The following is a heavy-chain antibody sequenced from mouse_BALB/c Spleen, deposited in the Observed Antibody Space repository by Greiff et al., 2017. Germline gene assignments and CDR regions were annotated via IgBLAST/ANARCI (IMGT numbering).Heavy chain of an antibody. D-gene: IGHD2-4*01. CDR1: GYAFSSYW. V-gene: IGHV1-80*01. Sequence: QVQLKESGAELVRPGSSVKISCKASGYAFSSYWMNWVKQRPGQGLEWIGQIYPGDGDTNYNGKFKGKATLTADKSSSTAYMQLSSLTSEDSAVYFCARQGIYYDYDGFAYWGQGTLVTVSA. J-gene: IGHJ3*01. CDR3: ARQGIYYDYDGFAY. CDR2: IYPGDGDT.